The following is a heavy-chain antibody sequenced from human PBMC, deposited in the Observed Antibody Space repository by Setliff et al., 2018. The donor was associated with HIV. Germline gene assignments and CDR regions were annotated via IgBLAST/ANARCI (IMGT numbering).Heavy chain of an antibody. D-gene: IGHD3-3*01. CDR2: IWPDDSDT. J-gene: IGHJ4*02. V-gene: IGHV5-51*01. CDR1: AYAFTNYW. CDR3: ARLSKFYDFWTPNY. Sequence: GESLKISCKGPAYAFTNYWVGWVRQMPGNGLEWVGLIWPDDSDTIYSPSFQGQVTLSADKSITTVYLQWNSLKAPDTAIYYCARLSKFYDFWTPNYWGQGTLVTVSS.